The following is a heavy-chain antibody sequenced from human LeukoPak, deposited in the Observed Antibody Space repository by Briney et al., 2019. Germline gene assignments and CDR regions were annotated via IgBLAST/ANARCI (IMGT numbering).Heavy chain of an antibody. CDR3: ARVLWSLDNWFDP. D-gene: IGHD3-10*01. CDR2: IYYSGST. Sequence: SETLSLTCSVSGGSINNYWWNWIRQPPGKGLEWIGYIYYSGSTSYNPSLKSRLTISVDTSLNQFSLKLNSVTAADTAVYYCARVLWSLDNWFDPWGQGTLVTVSS. CDR1: GGSINNYW. J-gene: IGHJ5*02. V-gene: IGHV4-59*08.